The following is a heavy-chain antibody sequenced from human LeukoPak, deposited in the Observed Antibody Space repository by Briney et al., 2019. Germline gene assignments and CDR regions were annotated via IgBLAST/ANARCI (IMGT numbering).Heavy chain of an antibody. CDR2: IIPIFGTA. CDR1: GGTFSSYA. J-gene: IGHJ3*02. Sequence: GASVKVSCKASGGTFSSYAISWVRRAPGQGLEWMGGIIPIFGTANYAQKFQGRVTITTDESTSTAYMELSSLRSEDTAVYYCARAAQDYYDSSGYYVSAFDIWGQGTMVTVSS. CDR3: ARAAQDYYDSSGYYVSAFDI. D-gene: IGHD3-22*01. V-gene: IGHV1-69*05.